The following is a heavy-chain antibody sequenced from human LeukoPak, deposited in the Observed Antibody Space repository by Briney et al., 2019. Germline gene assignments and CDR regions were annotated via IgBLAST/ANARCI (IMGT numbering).Heavy chain of an antibody. D-gene: IGHD6-6*01. CDR1: GGSFSGYY. V-gene: IGHV4-34*01. J-gene: IGHJ4*02. Sequence: SETLSLTCAVYGGSFSGYYWGWIRQPPGKGLEWIGEINHSGSTNYNPSLKSRVTISVDTSKNQFSLKLSSVTAADTAVYYCASGRAELLESIAAVYFDYWGQGTLVTVSS. CDR2: INHSGST. CDR3: ASGRAELLESIAAVYFDY.